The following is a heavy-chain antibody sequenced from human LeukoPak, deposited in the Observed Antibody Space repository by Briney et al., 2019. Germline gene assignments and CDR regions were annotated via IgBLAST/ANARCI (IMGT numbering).Heavy chain of an antibody. V-gene: IGHV4-59*01. CDR2: IYYSGST. CDR3: AREGWDSSGWSAYYFDY. J-gene: IGHJ4*02. D-gene: IGHD6-19*01. CDR1: GGSISSYY. Sequence: SETLSLTCTVSGGSISSYYWSWIRQPAGKGLEWIGYIYYSGSTNYNPSLKSRVTISVDTSKNPFSLKLSSVTAADTAVYYCAREGWDSSGWSAYYFDYWGQGTLVTVSS.